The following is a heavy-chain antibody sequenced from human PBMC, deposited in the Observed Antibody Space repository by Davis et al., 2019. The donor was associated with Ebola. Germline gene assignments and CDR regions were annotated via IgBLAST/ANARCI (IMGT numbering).Heavy chain of an antibody. CDR3: ARDYVY. J-gene: IGHJ4*02. D-gene: IGHD1-14*01. Sequence: ESLKISCTVSGYSINRGFTWGWIRPPPGKGLEWIGSIYHSGSTNYSPSLKSRVTISADTSKNQFSLRLKFVTAADTAMYYCARDYVYWGQGILVTVSS. CDR1: GYSINRGFT. V-gene: IGHV4-38-2*02. CDR2: IYHSGST.